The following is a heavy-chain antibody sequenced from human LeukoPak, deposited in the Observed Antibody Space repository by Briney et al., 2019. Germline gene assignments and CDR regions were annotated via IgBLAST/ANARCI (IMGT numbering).Heavy chain of an antibody. D-gene: IGHD3-3*01. CDR2: IRYDGSNE. CDR1: GFTFSSNG. V-gene: IGHV3-30*02. J-gene: IGHJ5*02. Sequence: GGSLRLSCATSGFTFSSNGLHWVRQAPGKGLEWVAFIRYDGSNEYYADSVKGRFTISRDNSKNTLYLQMNSLRTEDTAVYYCARAGSITIFGVVVAHNWFDPWGQGTLVTVSS. CDR3: ARAGSITIFGVVVAHNWFDP.